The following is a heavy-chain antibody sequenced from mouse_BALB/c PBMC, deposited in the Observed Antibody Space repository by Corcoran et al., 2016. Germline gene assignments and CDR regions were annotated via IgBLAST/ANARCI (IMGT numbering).Heavy chain of an antibody. V-gene: IGHV3-6*02. J-gene: IGHJ4*01. CDR3: ARVGLRLPYYYAMDY. CDR1: GYSITSGYY. CDR2: ISYDGSN. Sequence: DVQLQESGPGLVKPSQSLYLTCSVTGYSITSGYYWNWIRQFPGNKLEWMGYISYDGSNNYNPSLKNENSITRDTSKNQFFLKLNSVTTEDTATYYWARVGLRLPYYYAMDYWGQGTSVTVSS. D-gene: IGHD1-2*01.